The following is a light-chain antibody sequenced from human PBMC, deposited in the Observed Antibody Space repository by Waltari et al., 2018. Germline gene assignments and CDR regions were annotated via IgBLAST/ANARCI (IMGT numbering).Light chain of an antibody. CDR3: KHFDTYAYT. V-gene: IGKV1-5*03. Sequence: DIQMTQSPSTLSASVGDRVTITCRASQNIGRWLAWYQQKPGKAPKLLIYMTSKLETGVPLRFSGSGSGTDFTLTINSLQPDDVATYFCKHFDTYAYTFGQGTKLDIQ. J-gene: IGKJ2*01. CDR1: QNIGRW. CDR2: MTS.